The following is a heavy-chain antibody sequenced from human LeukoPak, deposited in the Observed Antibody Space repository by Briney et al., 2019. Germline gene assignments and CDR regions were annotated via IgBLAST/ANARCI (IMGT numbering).Heavy chain of an antibody. J-gene: IGHJ4*02. CDR1: GFTFSSYA. V-gene: IGHV3-30-3*01. CDR2: ISYDGSNK. D-gene: IGHD3-10*01. CDR3: ARGSSSGHAPK. Sequence: GRSLRLSCAASGFTFSSYAMHWVRQAPGKGPEWVAVISYDGSNKYYADSVKGRFTISRDNSKNTLYLQMNSLRAEDTAVYYCARGSSSGHAPKWGQGTLVTVSS.